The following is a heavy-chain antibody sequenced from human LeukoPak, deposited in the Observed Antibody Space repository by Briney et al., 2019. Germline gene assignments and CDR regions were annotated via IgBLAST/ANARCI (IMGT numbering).Heavy chain of an antibody. J-gene: IGHJ4*02. CDR2: ISINSNYI. CDR3: AALLGGAHPGY. CDR1: GFTFSSYS. D-gene: IGHD7-27*01. Sequence: GGSLRLSCAASGFTFSSYSLNWVRQAPGKGLEWVSSISINSNYIYYADSVKGRFTISRDNAKNSLYLQMNSLRAEDTAVYYCAALLGGAHPGYWGQGTLVTVSS. V-gene: IGHV3-21*01.